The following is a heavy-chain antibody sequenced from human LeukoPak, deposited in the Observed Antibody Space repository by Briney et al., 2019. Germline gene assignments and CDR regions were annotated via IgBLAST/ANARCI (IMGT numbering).Heavy chain of an antibody. J-gene: IGHJ5*02. V-gene: IGHV4-34*01. CDR3: ARGAVGRYSSSSCWFDP. CDR2: INHSGST. Sequence: PGKGXEXIXEINHSGSTNYNPSLKSRVTISVDTSTNQFSLTLSSVTAADTAVYYCARGAVGRYSSSSCWFDPWGQGTLVTVSS. D-gene: IGHD6-6*01.